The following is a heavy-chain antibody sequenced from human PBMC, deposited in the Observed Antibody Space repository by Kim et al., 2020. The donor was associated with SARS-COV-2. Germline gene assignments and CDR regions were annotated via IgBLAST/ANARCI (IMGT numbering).Heavy chain of an antibody. CDR3: AKVFNYGSGTYYTLYFDY. CDR2: ISYDGGHR. J-gene: IGHJ4*02. V-gene: IGHV3-30*18. Sequence: GGSLRLSCAGSGFTFSRYGMHWVRQAPGEGLEWVAVISYDGGHRYYADSVRGRFTISRDNSRNTLYLYMNDLRPDDTAVYYCAKVFNYGSGTYYTLYFDYWGQETLVTVSS. CDR1: GFTFSRYG. D-gene: IGHD3-10*01.